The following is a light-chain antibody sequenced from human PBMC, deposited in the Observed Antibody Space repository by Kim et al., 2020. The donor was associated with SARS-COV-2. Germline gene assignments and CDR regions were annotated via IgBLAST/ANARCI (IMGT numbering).Light chain of an antibody. Sequence: GQSITISCTGTSRYVGGYNAVSWYQQHPGKAPKLTIYDVIKRPSGVSNRFSGSKSGNTASLTISGLQAEDEADYYCSSYTGTSTVIFGGGTQLTVL. J-gene: IGLJ2*01. CDR2: DVI. V-gene: IGLV2-14*04. CDR1: SRYVGGYNA. CDR3: SSYTGTSTVI.